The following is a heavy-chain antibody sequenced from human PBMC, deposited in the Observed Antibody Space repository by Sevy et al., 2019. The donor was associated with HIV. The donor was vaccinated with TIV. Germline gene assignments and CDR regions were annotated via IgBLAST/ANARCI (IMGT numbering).Heavy chain of an antibody. CDR2: IRRETGGGTT. CDR1: GLSCSNAW. D-gene: IGHD3-22*01. J-gene: IGHJ4*02. Sequence: GGSLRLSCAASGLSCSNAWMAWVRQAPGKGLEWVGRIRRETGGGTTDFAAFAKGKFTISRDDPKNTLYMQMNSLKTEDTAVYYCAINHRRDGMIVVPFEKWGLGPLVTASS. CDR3: AINHRRDGMIVVPFEK. V-gene: IGHV3-15*01.